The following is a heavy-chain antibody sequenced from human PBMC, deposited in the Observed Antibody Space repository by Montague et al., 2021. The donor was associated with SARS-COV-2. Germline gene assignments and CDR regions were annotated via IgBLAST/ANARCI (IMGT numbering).Heavy chain of an antibody. V-gene: IGHV4-34*01. J-gene: IGHJ5*02. Sequence: SETLSLTCAFYGGSFSGYYWSWIRQPPGKGLEWIGEINHSGSTNYNPSLKSRVTISVDTSKNQFSLKLTSVTAADTAVYYCAGGGYSSSWYGTHNWFDPWGQGTLVTVSS. CDR1: GGSFSGYY. D-gene: IGHD6-13*01. CDR3: AGGGYSSSWYGTHNWFDP. CDR2: INHSGST.